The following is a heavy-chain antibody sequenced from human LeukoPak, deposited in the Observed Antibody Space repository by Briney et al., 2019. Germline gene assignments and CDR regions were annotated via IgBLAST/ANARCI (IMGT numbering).Heavy chain of an antibody. CDR3: GGTRSSGDRDDYY. Sequence: RGSLRLSCVASGFTFSSYEMNWVRQAPGKGLEWVSYISSSGNSIFYADFVKGRFTISRDNAKNSLYLQMNSLRAEDTAVYYCGGTRSSGDRDDYYWGQVTLVTVSS. J-gene: IGHJ4*02. CDR1: GFTFSSYE. CDR2: ISSSGNSI. V-gene: IGHV3-48*03. D-gene: IGHD3-10*01.